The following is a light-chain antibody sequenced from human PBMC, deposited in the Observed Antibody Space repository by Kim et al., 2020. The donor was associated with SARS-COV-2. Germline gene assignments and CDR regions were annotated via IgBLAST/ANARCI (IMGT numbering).Light chain of an antibody. CDR2: GKN. CDR1: SLRSYY. V-gene: IGLV3-19*01. J-gene: IGLJ1*01. CDR3: NSRDSSGNHHYV. Sequence: LVQTVRITCQGDSLRSYYASCYQQKPGQAPVLVIYGKNNRPSGIPDRFSGSSSGNTASLTITGAQAEDEADYYCNSRDSSGNHHYVFGTGTKVTVL.